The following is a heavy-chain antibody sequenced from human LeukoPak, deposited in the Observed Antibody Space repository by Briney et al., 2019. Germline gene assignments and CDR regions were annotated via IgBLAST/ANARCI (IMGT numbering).Heavy chain of an antibody. CDR1: GDPISCFY. J-gene: IGHJ6*03. CDR3: ARGLPSYGDYVDYYFYMDV. V-gene: IGHV4-4*07. CDR2: ISTSGST. Sequence: KPSETLSLTCTVSGDPISCFYGSWTRQPAGKRLQWIGHISTSGSTNYNPPLKSRVTMSVDRPTNEFSLTVRSVTAADTALYYCARGLPSYGDYVDYYFYMDVWGKGTTVSVSS. D-gene: IGHD4-17*01.